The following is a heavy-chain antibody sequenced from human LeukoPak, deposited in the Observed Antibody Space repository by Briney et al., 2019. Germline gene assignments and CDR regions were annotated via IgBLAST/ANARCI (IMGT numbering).Heavy chain of an antibody. V-gene: IGHV4-38-2*01. J-gene: IGHJ3*02. CDR3: GRQDSGYDPFDI. CDR1: GYHISSVYY. CDR2: IYHSGCP. D-gene: IGHD5-12*01. Sequence: SETLSLTCAVSGYHISSVYYWGWTRHPPGKGLEWIGSIYHSGCPLYNPSLKSRVTISVDTSQNQFSVKLSSVTAADTSVYYCGRQDSGYDPFDIWGQGTMVTVSS.